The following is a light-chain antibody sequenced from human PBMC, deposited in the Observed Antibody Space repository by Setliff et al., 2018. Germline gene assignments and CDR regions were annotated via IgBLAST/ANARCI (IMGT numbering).Light chain of an antibody. V-gene: IGLV2-14*03. CDR1: SSDVVDYNY. CDR3: NSYTGRNTFV. Sequence: QSVLTQPASVSGSPGQSITISCTGSSSDVVDYNYLTWYQHHPGKAPKVIIYDVSQRPAGVSNRFSGSKSGNTASLSISGLQAEDEADYYCNSYTGRNTFVFGTGTKV. J-gene: IGLJ1*01. CDR2: DVS.